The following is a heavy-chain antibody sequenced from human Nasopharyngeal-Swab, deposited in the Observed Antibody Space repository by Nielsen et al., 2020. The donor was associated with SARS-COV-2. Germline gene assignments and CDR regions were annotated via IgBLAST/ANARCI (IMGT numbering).Heavy chain of an antibody. CDR2: ISAYNGNT. D-gene: IGHD3-22*01. V-gene: IGHV1-18*01. CDR3: ARDRRTHYYDSSGSLDY. CDR1: GYTFTSYG. Sequence: ASVKVSCKASGYTFTSYGIIWVRQAPGQGLEWMGWISAYNGNTNYAQKLQGRVTMTTDTSTSTAYMELRSLRSDDTAVYYCARDRRTHYYDSSGSLDYWGQGTLVTVSS. J-gene: IGHJ4*02.